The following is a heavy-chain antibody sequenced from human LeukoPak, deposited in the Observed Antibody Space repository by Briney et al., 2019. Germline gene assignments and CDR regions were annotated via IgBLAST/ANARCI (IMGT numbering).Heavy chain of an antibody. CDR2: IYTSGST. J-gene: IGHJ5*02. V-gene: IGHV4-4*07. CDR1: GVTFSSYY. CDR3: ASDDGSLFFDP. D-gene: IGHD2-15*01. Sequence: GTLSLTCTASGVTFSSYYWSWIRQAAGKGLEWIGRIYTSGSTNYNASLKSRVTISVDTSKNQFSLKLSSVTAADTAVYYCASDDGSLFFDPWGQGTLVTVSS.